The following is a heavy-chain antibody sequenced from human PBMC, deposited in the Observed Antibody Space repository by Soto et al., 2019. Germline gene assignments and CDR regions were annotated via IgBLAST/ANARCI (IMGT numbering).Heavy chain of an antibody. J-gene: IGHJ3*02. Sequence: SETLSLTCTVSGGSISSSSYYWGWIRQPPGKGLEWIGSIYYSGSTYYNPSLKSRVTISVDTSKNQFSLKLSSVTAADTAVYYCARLTKLWWCDAFDIWGQGTMVTVSS. CDR1: GGSISSSSYY. CDR3: ARLTKLWWCDAFDI. D-gene: IGHD2-21*01. V-gene: IGHV4-39*01. CDR2: IYYSGST.